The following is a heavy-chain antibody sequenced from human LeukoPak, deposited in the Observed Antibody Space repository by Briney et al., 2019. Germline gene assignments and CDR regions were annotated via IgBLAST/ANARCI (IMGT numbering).Heavy chain of an antibody. J-gene: IGHJ3*02. Sequence: GSLRLSCAASRFTYSDYWMTWVRQAPGQGLEWVANVHKDGNQKQYADSVKGRFTISRENAKNSMFLQVNSLGAEDSGVYYCVRNRGWYALDMWGQGTMVTVSS. V-gene: IGHV3-7*01. CDR1: RFTYSDYW. CDR2: VHKDGNQK. D-gene: IGHD6-19*01. CDR3: VRNRGWYALDM.